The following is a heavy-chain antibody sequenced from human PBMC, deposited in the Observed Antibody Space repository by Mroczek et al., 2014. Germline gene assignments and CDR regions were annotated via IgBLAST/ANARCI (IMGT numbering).Heavy chain of an antibody. CDR1: GGSISSSSYY. CDR3: ARHVGELVLMVYANGGSVDP. V-gene: IGHV4-39*01. D-gene: IGHD2-8*01. J-gene: IGHJ5*02. Sequence: QVQLQQSGPGLVKPSETLSLTCTVSGGSISSSSYYWGWIRQPPGKGLEWIGSIYYSGSTYYNPSLKSRVTISVDTSKNQFSLKLSSVTAADTAVYYCARHVGELVLMVYANGGSVDPWGQGTLVTVSS. CDR2: IYYSGST.